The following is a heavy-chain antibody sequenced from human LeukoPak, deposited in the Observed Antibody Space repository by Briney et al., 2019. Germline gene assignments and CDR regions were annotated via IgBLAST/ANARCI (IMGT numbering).Heavy chain of an antibody. CDR3: ARDVGTSGWYTFDY. CDR2: ISYDGSNK. J-gene: IGHJ4*02. D-gene: IGHD6-19*01. CDR1: GFTFSSYA. Sequence: GGSLRLSCAASGFTFSSYAMHWVRQAPGKGLEWVAVISYDGSNKYYADSVKGRFTISRDNSKNTLYLQMNSLRAEDTAVYYCARDVGTSGWYTFDYWGQGTLVTVSS. V-gene: IGHV3-30*04.